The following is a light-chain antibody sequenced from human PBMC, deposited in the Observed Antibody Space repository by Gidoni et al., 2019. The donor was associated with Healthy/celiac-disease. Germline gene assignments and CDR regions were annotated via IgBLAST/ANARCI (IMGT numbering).Light chain of an antibody. CDR3: MQALQTPRT. Sequence: IVMTQSPLSLPVTPGEPASISCRSSQSLLHSNGYNYLDWYLQKPGQSPQLLIYLGSNRASGVPDRCSGSGSGTDFTLKISRVEAEDVGVYYCMQALQTPRTFGQXTKLEIK. V-gene: IGKV2-28*01. CDR1: QSLLHSNGYNY. J-gene: IGKJ2*01. CDR2: LGS.